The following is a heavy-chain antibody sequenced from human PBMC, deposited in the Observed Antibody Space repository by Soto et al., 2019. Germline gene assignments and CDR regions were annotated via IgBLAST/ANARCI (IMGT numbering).Heavy chain of an antibody. CDR2: ISYDGSNK. CDR3: AKSCSDGNCYDF. CDR1: GFAFSGYG. V-gene: IGHV3-30*18. D-gene: IGHD2-15*01. Sequence: GGSLRLSCVASGFAFSGYGMHWVRQAPGKGLEWVAVISYDGSNKYYADSVEGRITLSRDNSKNTLYLEMNSLRAEDTAVYYCAKSCSDGNCYDFWGQGTLVTVSS. J-gene: IGHJ5*01.